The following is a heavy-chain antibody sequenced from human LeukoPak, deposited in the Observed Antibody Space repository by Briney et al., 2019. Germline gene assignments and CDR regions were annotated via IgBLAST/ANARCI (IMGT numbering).Heavy chain of an antibody. Sequence: PGTSLRLSCAASGFTFSSYGMHWVRQAPGKGPEWVAVISYDGSNKYYADSVKGRFTISRDNSKNTLYLQMNSLRAEDTAVYYCAKDGNGDPTGDYYGMDVWGQGTTVTVSS. D-gene: IGHD4-17*01. J-gene: IGHJ6*02. CDR2: ISYDGSNK. CDR1: GFTFSSYG. CDR3: AKDGNGDPTGDYYGMDV. V-gene: IGHV3-30*18.